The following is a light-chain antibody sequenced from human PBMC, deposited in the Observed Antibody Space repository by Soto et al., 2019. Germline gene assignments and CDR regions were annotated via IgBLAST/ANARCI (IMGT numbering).Light chain of an antibody. CDR3: QQYNNWPGT. CDR1: QSVSSN. J-gene: IGKJ2*01. V-gene: IGKV3-15*01. CDR2: GAS. Sequence: EIVMTQSPVTLSVPPGERATLSCRASQSVSSNLAWYQQKPGQAPRLLIYGASTRATGIPARFSGSGSGTEFTLTISSLQSEDFAVYYCQQYNNWPGTFGQGTKLEI.